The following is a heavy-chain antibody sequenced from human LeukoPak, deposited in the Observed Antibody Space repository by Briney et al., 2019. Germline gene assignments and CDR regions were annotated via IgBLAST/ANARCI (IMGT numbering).Heavy chain of an antibody. CDR1: GGSPIHYY. CDR2: IYHSGST. Sequence: SETLSLTCTVSGGSPIHYYWSWIRQPPGKGLEWIGSIYHSGSTNYNPPLKGRATISVDTSKNQISLRLSSVTAADTAVYYCARVDSGTYYMPFDYWGQGSLVTVSS. V-gene: IGHV4-59*01. CDR3: ARVDSGTYYMPFDY. D-gene: IGHD1-26*01. J-gene: IGHJ4*02.